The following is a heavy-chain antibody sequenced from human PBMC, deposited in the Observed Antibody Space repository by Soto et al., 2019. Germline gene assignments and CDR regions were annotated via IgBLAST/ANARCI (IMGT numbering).Heavy chain of an antibody. Sequence: ASVKVSCKASGYTFISYGISWVRQAPGQGLEWLGWISANNGNTKYAQSFQGRVSMNTDASTNTAYMELRSLTSDDTAVYYCARTDTSMVTFYWGQGTLVTVSS. CDR1: GYTFISYG. V-gene: IGHV1-18*01. CDR2: ISANNGNT. J-gene: IGHJ4*02. CDR3: ARTDTSMVTFY. D-gene: IGHD5-18*01.